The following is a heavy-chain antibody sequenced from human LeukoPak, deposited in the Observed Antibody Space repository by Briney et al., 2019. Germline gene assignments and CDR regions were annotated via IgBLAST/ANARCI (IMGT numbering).Heavy chain of an antibody. CDR3: AREVSSSYHPGHFDY. CDR2: IIPIFGTA. CDR1: GGTFSSYA. Sequence: SVKVSCKASGGTFSSYAISWVRQAPGQGLEWMGGIIPIFGTANYAQKFQGRVTITADESTSTAYMELSSLRSDDTAVYYCAREVSSSYHPGHFDYWGQGTLVTVSS. D-gene: IGHD6-6*01. V-gene: IGHV1-69*01. J-gene: IGHJ4*02.